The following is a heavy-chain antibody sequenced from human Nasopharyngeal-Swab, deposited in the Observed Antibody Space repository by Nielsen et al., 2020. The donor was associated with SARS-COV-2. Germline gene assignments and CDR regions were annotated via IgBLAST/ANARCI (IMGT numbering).Heavy chain of an antibody. CDR3: AGVGIAAAGGLPNDY. CDR2: IYYSGST. J-gene: IGHJ4*02. D-gene: IGHD6-13*01. Sequence: RQAPGKGLEWIGYIYYSGSTYYNPSLKSRVTISVDTSKNQFSLKLSSVTAADTAVYYCAGVGIAAAGGLPNDYWGQGTLVTVSS. V-gene: IGHV4-30-2*04.